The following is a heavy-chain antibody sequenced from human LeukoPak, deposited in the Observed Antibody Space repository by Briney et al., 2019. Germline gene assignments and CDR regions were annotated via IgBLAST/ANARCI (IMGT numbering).Heavy chain of an antibody. Sequence: GGSLRLSCAASGFTFSSYAMHWVRQAPGKGLEWVAVISYDGSNKYYADSVKGRFTISRDNSKNTLYLQMNSLRAEDTAVYYCASERGYSGYDWAGDAFDIWGQGTMVTVSS. CDR1: GFTFSSYA. V-gene: IGHV3-30-3*01. CDR3: ASERGYSGYDWAGDAFDI. CDR2: ISYDGSNK. J-gene: IGHJ3*02. D-gene: IGHD5-12*01.